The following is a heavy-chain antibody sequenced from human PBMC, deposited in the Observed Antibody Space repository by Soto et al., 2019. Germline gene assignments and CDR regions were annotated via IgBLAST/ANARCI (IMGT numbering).Heavy chain of an antibody. D-gene: IGHD5-12*01. CDR2: ITTGGETT. CDR3: ARDPQRRDGYNFDS. J-gene: IGHJ4*02. CDR1: GFIFTDYS. V-gene: IGHV3-11*01. Sequence: QVQLVESGGGLVEPGGSLRLSCVASGFIFTDYSMTWIRQAPGKGLEWVSYITTGGETTLYADSVKGRFTISRDNAKKALSLEMNSLRVDDTAVYYCARDPQRRDGYNFDSWGPGTRVTVSS.